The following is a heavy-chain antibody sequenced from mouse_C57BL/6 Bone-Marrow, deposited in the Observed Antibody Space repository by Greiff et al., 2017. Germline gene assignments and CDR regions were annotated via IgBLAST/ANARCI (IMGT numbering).Heavy chain of an antibody. J-gene: IGHJ1*03. Sequence: QVQLQQSGAELMKPGASVKLSCKATGYTFTGYWIEWVKRRPGHGLEWIGEILPGSGSTNYNEKFKGKATFTADTSSNTAYMQLSSRTTEDSAIYYCAMTSHYGYHWYFDVWGTGTTVTVSS. D-gene: IGHD2-2*01. CDR1: GYTFTGYW. CDR3: AMTSHYGYHWYFDV. CDR2: ILPGSGST. V-gene: IGHV1-9*01.